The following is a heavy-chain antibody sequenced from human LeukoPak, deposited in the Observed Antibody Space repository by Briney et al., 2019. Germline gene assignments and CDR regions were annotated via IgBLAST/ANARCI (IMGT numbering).Heavy chain of an antibody. CDR1: GGSISSYY. J-gene: IGHJ5*02. CDR2: IYYSGST. Sequence: SETLSLTCTVSGGSISSYYWSWIRQPPGKGLEWIGYIYYSGSTNYNPSLKSRVTISVDTSKNQFSLKLSSVTAADTAVYYCARDSAWSWFDPWGQGTLVTVSS. D-gene: IGHD2-15*01. V-gene: IGHV4-59*01. CDR3: ARDSAWSWFDP.